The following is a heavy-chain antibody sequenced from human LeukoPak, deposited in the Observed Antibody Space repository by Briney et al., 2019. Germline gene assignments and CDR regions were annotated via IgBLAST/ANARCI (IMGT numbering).Heavy chain of an antibody. CDR1: GFTFSSYG. V-gene: IGHV3-7*03. D-gene: IGHD3-10*01. CDR3: AGDRRGPFDY. CDR2: IKQDGSEK. J-gene: IGHJ4*02. Sequence: GRSLRLSCAASGFTFSSYGMHWVRQAPGKGLEWVANIKQDGSEKYYVDSVKGRFTISRDNAKNSLYLQMNSLRAEDTAVYYCAGDRRGPFDYWGQGTLVTVSS.